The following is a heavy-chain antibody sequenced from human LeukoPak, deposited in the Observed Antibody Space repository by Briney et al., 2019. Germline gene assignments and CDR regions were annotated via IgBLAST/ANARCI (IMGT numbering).Heavy chain of an antibody. CDR1: GSTFSSYS. CDR3: ARDREGGWLTFDY. CDR2: ISSSSSYI. J-gene: IGHJ4*02. Sequence: GGSLRLSCAASGSTFSSYSMNWVRQAPGKGLEWVSSISSSSSYIYYADSVKGRFTSSRDNAKTSLYLQMNSLRAEDTAVYYCARDREGGWLTFDYWGQGTLVTVSS. V-gene: IGHV3-21*01. D-gene: IGHD5-12*01.